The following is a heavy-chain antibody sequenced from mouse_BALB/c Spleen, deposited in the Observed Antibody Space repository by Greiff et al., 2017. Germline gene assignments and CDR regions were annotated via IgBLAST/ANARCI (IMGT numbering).Heavy chain of an antibody. CDR1: GYSITSGYY. V-gene: IGHV3-6*02. Sequence: EVQLQQSGPGLVKPSQSLSLTCSVTGYSITSGYYWNWIRQFPGNKLEWMGYISYDGSNNYNPSLKNRISITHDTSKNQFFLKLNSVTTEDTATYYCASHYGNPWFAYWGQGTLVTVSA. J-gene: IGHJ3*01. D-gene: IGHD2-1*01. CDR2: ISYDGSN. CDR3: ASHYGNPWFAY.